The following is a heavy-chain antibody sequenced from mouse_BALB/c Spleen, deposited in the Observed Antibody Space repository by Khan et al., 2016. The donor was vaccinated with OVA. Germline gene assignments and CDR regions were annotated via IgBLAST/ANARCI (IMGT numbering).Heavy chain of an antibody. CDR2: INPSTGYT. J-gene: IGHJ2*01. CDR3: GRSGLRWDVDY. Sequence: QVQLKQSGAELAKPGASVNMTCKASGYTFLTYWILWGKQRPGQGMEWSGYINPSTGYTEYNQYLKNKTTLTPDTSYSTAFMQLSSLTSEDSAVYYGGRSGLRWDVDYWGQGTTLTVSS. CDR1: GYTFLTYW. V-gene: IGHV1-7*01. D-gene: IGHD1-1*01.